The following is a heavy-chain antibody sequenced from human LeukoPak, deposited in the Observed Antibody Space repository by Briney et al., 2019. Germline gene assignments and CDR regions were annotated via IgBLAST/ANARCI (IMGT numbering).Heavy chain of an antibody. CDR3: VAMLRGVGY. CDR1: GFTFSDHY. J-gene: IGHJ4*02. CDR2: IRNKVNSHTT. D-gene: IGHD3-10*01. V-gene: IGHV3-72*01. Sequence: GGSLRLSCAASGFTFSDHYMDWVRQAPGKGLEWVGRIRNKVNSHTTEYSASVKGRFTISRDDSTNSVYLQMNSLKTEDTAVYYCVAMLRGVGYWGQGTLVTGSS.